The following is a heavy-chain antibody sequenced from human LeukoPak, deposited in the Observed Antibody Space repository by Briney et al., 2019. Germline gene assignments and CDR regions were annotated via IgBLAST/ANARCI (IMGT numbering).Heavy chain of an antibody. CDR1: GFTFSSYW. CDR2: INSDGSST. J-gene: IGHJ3*02. V-gene: IGHV3-74*01. D-gene: IGHD2-2*01. Sequence: GVLRLSCAASGFTFSSYWMHWVRQAPGKGLVWVSRINSDGSSTSYADSVKGRFTISRDNAKNTLYLQMNSLRAEDTAVYYCAWRPQSSAFDIWGQGTMVTVSS. CDR3: AWRPQSSAFDI.